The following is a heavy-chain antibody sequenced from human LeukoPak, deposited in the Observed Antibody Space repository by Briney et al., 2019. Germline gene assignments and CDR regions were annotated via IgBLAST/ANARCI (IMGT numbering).Heavy chain of an antibody. CDR3: ARVSGLLKAFDI. CDR2: IYHSGST. Sequence: PSETLSLTCAVYGGSFSGYYWSWIRQPPGKGLEWIGEIYHSGSTNYNPSLKSRVTISVDKSKNQFSLKLSSVTAADTAVYYCARVSGLLKAFDIWGQGTMVTVSS. J-gene: IGHJ3*02. CDR1: GGSFSGYY. V-gene: IGHV4-34*01. D-gene: IGHD2-15*01.